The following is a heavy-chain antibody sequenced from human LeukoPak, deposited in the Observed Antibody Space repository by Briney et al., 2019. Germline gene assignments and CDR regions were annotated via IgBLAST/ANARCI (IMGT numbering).Heavy chain of an antibody. CDR1: GYTFTGYY. D-gene: IGHD3-22*01. CDR3: ARADYYDSSGYYPFDY. V-gene: IGHV1-69*02. CDR2: IIPILGMA. Sequence: GASVKVSCKASGYTFTGYYMHWVRQAPGQGLEWMGRIIPILGMANYAQKFQGRVTITADKSTSTAYMELSSLRSEDTAVYYCARADYYDSSGYYPFDYWGQGTLVTVSS. J-gene: IGHJ4*02.